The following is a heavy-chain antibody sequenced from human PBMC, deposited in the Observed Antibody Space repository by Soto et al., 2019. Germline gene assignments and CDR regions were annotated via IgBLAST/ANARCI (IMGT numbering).Heavy chain of an antibody. CDR2: VSGGGAST. J-gene: IGHJ4*02. V-gene: IGHV3-23*01. D-gene: IGHD6-13*01. CDR3: ARDGVGSGSWYDY. CDR1: GFSFAGYA. Sequence: EVQLWESGGGFVQPGGSLRLSCAATGFSFAGYALTWVRQAPGKGLEWLSAVSGGGASTYYADSVRGRFSISRDNSKNTLYLQMNSLRAEDTAVYYCARDGVGSGSWYDYWGQGTLVTVSS.